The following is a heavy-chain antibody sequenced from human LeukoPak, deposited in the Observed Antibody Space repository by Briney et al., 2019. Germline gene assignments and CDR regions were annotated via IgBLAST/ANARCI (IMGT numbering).Heavy chain of an antibody. CDR3: ARDLGCSSTSCYTGIDYYYYYMDV. CDR1: GYTFTSYG. Sequence: ASVKVSCKASGYTFTSYGISWVRQAPGQGLEWMGWISAYNGNTNYAQKLQGRVTMTTDTSTSTAYTELRSLRSDDTAVYYCARDLGCSSTSCYTGIDYYYYYMDVWGKGTTVTVSS. V-gene: IGHV1-18*01. D-gene: IGHD2-2*02. CDR2: ISAYNGNT. J-gene: IGHJ6*03.